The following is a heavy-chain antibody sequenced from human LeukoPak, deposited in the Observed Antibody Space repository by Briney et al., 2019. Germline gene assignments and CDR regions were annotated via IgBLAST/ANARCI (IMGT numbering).Heavy chain of an antibody. CDR1: GFNFGSYS. J-gene: IGHJ4*02. D-gene: IGHD1-26*01. V-gene: IGHV3-23*01. Sequence: PGGSLRLSCAASGFNFGSYSMTWVRQAPGKGLEWVSVISADSAATFYADSVRGRFTISRDNSRNTLYLQMTSLRAEDTAIYYCAKEYTGTFSPFPSYFDNWGQGTLVTVSS. CDR2: ISADSAAT. CDR3: AKEYTGTFSPFPSYFDN.